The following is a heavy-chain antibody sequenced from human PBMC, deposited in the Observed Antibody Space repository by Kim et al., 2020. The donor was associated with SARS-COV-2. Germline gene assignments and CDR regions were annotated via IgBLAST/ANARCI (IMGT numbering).Heavy chain of an antibody. D-gene: IGHD2-2*01. V-gene: IGHV1-8*01. J-gene: IGHJ4*02. CDR2: MNPNSGNT. Sequence: ASVKVSCKASGYTFTSYDINWVRQATGQGLEWLGWMNPNSGNTGYTQKFQGRVTMTRNTSISTAYMELSSLRSEDTALYYCARGRYCTSITCPYYFDYWGQGTLVTVSS. CDR1: GYTFTSYD. CDR3: ARGRYCTSITCPYYFDY.